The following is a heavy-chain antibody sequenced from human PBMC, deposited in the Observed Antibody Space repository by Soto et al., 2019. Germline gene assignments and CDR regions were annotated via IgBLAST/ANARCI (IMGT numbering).Heavy chain of an antibody. CDR2: ISNDGSKK. CDR3: ASKVVTYFDY. CDR1: GFTFSSYA. J-gene: IGHJ4*02. V-gene: IGHV3-30-3*01. D-gene: IGHD3-22*01. Sequence: QVQLVESGGGVFQPGRSLRLSCAASGFTFSSYARHWVRQAPGKGLEGVAVISNDGSKKYYADSVKGRFTISRDNSKNTLYLQMNSLRAEDTAVYYCASKVVTYFDYWGQGTLVTVSS.